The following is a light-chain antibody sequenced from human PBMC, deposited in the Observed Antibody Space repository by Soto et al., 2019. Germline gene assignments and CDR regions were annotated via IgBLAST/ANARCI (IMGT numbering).Light chain of an antibody. J-gene: IGKJ2*03. CDR3: QVYS. CDR2: GAF. Sequence: VLTQSPGTLSLSPGERGTLSCRASQSLSSRHLAWYQQKPGQAPRLLIYGAFSRAAGIPDRFSGSGSGTDFTLTISRLEPADFAVYYCQVYSFGQGTRLELK. CDR1: QSLSSRH. V-gene: IGKV3-20*01.